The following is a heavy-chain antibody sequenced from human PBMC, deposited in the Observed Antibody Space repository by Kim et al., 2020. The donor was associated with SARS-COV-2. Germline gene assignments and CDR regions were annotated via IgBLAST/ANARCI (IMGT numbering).Heavy chain of an antibody. CDR2: IFRNGNT. J-gene: IGHJ4*02. D-gene: IGHD3-22*01. CDR1: GGSISSNHW. V-gene: IGHV4-4*02. Sequence: SETLSLTCTVSGGSISSNHWWRWVRQAPGGRPEWIAEIFRNGNTNYNPSLRSRVTISMDKSKNQFYLKLDSVTAADTAFYYCARDHDRTSSGFAYWGQGSLVTVSS. CDR3: ARDHDRTSSGFAY.